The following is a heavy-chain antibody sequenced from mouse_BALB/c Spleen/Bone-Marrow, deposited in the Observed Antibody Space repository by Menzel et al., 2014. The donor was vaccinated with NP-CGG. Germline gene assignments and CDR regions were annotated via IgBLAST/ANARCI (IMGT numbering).Heavy chain of an antibody. CDR1: GNTFTSYW. V-gene: IGHV1S81*02. J-gene: IGHJ2*01. CDR3: ARCYYGNYFDY. Sequence: QVQLQQPGAELVKPGASVKLSCKASGNTFTSYWMHWVKQRPGQGLEWIGEINPSNGRTNYNEKFKSKATLTVDKSSSTAYMQLSSLTSEDSAVYYCARCYYGNYFDYWGQGTTLTVSS. D-gene: IGHD2-1*01. CDR2: INPSNGRT.